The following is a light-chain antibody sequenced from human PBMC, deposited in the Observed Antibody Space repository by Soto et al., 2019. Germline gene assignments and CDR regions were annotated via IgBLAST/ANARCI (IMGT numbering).Light chain of an antibody. CDR1: QSVNTY. CDR3: QQSYDFPRT. CDR2: SAS. Sequence: DIQMTQSPSSLSASVGDRVTITCRASQSVNTYLNWYQQKPREAPNLLIFSASTLQSGVPSRFSGSGSGTHFTLTITGLKPEDFGTYYCQQSYDFPRTFGQGTKVDSK. V-gene: IGKV1-39*01. J-gene: IGKJ1*01.